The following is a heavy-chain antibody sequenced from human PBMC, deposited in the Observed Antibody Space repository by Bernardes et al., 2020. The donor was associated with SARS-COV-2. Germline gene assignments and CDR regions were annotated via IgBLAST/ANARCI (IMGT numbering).Heavy chain of an antibody. CDR3: AREDYDNSGRRGFDY. CDR2: IYPGDSDT. V-gene: IGHV5-51*01. CDR1: GYNFVNHW. D-gene: IGHD3-22*01. Sequence: GASLKISCKVSGYNFVNHWIGWVRQMPGKGLEWMGIIYPGDSDTRYSPSFQGQVTISADKSISTAYLQWTSLKASDTAVYYCAREDYDNSGRRGFDYWGQGTLVTVSS. J-gene: IGHJ4*02.